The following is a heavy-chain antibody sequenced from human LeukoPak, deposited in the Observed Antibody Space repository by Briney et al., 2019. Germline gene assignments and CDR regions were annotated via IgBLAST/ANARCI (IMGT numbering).Heavy chain of an antibody. Sequence: KPSETLSLTCTVSGGSISSYYWSWIRQPPGKGLEWIGYIYYSGCTNYNPSLQSRVTISVDTSKNQFSLKLSSVTAADTAVYYCARGDPYSYGAPSLDYWGQGTLVTVSS. J-gene: IGHJ4*02. CDR3: ARGDPYSYGAPSLDY. V-gene: IGHV4-59*01. D-gene: IGHD5-18*01. CDR2: IYYSGCT. CDR1: GGSISSYY.